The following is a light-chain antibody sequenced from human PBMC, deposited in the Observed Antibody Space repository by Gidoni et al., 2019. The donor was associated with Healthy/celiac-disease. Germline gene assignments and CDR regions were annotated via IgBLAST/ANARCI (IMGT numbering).Light chain of an antibody. J-gene: IGKJ5*01. CDR2: AAS. CDR3: QQSYSTPPT. V-gene: IGKV1-39*01. Sequence: DIQMTQSPSSLSASVGDRVTITCRASQSISSYLNWYQQKPGKAPKLLIYAASSLQSGVPSRVSGSGSGTDFTLTIRSLQPEDFATYYFQQSYSTPPTFXQXTRLEIK. CDR1: QSISSY.